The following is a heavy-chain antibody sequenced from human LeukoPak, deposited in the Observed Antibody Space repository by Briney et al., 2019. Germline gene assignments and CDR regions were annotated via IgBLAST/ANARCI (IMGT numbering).Heavy chain of an antibody. J-gene: IGHJ4*02. D-gene: IGHD3-10*01. Sequence: PSETLSLTCTVSGGSISSYYWSWIRQPPGKGLEWIGYIYYSGSTNYNPSLKSRVTISVDTSKNQSSLKLSSVTAADAAVYYCARSGFFDYWGQGTLVTVSS. CDR2: IYYSGST. CDR1: GGSISSYY. CDR3: ARSGFFDY. V-gene: IGHV4-59*01.